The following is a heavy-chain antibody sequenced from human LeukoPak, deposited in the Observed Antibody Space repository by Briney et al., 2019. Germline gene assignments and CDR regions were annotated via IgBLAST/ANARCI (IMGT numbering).Heavy chain of an antibody. CDR3: ARCYGDYARWFDP. J-gene: IGHJ5*02. CDR1: GGSISSGSYY. D-gene: IGHD4-17*01. Sequence: SETLSLTCTVSGGSISSGSYYWSWIRQPPGKGLEWIGYIYYSGSTNYNPSLKSRVTISVDTSKNQFSLKLSSVTAADTAVYYCARCYGDYARWFDPWGQGTLVTVSS. V-gene: IGHV4-61*01. CDR2: IYYSGST.